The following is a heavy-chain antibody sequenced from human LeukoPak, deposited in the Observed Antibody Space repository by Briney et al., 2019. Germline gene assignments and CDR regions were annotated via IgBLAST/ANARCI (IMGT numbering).Heavy chain of an antibody. CDR1: GGTFSSYA. D-gene: IGHD3-22*01. CDR3: ARCAHYYDSSGDIKYYFDY. Sequence: SVEVSCKASGGTFSSYAISWVRQAPGQGLEWMGRIIHIFGTANYAQKFQGRVTITTDESTSTAYMELSSLRSEDTAVYYCARCAHYYDSSGDIKYYFDYWGQGTLVTVSS. V-gene: IGHV1-69*05. CDR2: IIHIFGTA. J-gene: IGHJ4*02.